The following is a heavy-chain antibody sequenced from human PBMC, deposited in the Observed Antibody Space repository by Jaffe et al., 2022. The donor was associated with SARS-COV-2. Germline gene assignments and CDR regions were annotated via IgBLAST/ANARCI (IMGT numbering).Heavy chain of an antibody. CDR2: INGGGDNT. CDR1: GFTFSSYD. D-gene: IGHD3-16*01. Sequence: EVQLLESGGGLVQPGGSLRLSCAASGFTFSSYDMNWVRHPPGKGLEWVSNINGGGDNTLYADSVKGRFTISRDNSKNMVYLQMNNLRIEDTAVYYCLKDFNWADSPWGQGTLVTVSS. CDR3: LKDFNWADSP. V-gene: IGHV3-23*01. J-gene: IGHJ5*02.